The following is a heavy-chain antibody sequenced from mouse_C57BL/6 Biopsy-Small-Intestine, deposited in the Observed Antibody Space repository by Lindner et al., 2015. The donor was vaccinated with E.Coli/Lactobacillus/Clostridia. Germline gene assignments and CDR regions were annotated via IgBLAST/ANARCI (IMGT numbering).Heavy chain of an antibody. J-gene: IGHJ1*03. V-gene: IGHV14-1*01. CDR2: IDPKNGDT. CDR3: TTGGYWSFDV. Sequence: MQLQESGAELVRPGASVKLSCTASGFNIKDYYVHWVSQRPEQGLEWIGRIDPKNGDTEYAPKFQGKATMTADPSSSTAYLQLTSLTSEDTAVYYCTTGGYWSFDVWGTGTTVTVSS. CDR1: GFNIKDYY.